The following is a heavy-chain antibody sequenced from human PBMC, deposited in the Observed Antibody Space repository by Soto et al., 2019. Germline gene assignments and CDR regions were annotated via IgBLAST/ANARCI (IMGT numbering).Heavy chain of an antibody. V-gene: IGHV1-69*02. D-gene: IGHD2-15*01. Sequence: ASVKVSCKASGGTFSSYTISWVRQAPGQGLEWMGRIIPILGIANYAQKFQGRVTITADKSTSTAYMELSSVTAADTAVYYCARGFGYCSGGSCLRFDPWGQGTLVTVSS. CDR3: ARGFGYCSGGSCLRFDP. J-gene: IGHJ5*02. CDR1: GGTFSSYT. CDR2: IIPILGIA.